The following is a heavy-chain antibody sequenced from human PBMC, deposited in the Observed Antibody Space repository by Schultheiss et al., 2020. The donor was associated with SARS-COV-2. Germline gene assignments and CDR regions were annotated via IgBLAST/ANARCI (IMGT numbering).Heavy chain of an antibody. V-gene: IGHV3-21*01. D-gene: IGHD2-21*02. CDR1: GFSFSSYA. Sequence: GGSLRLSCAASGFSFSSYAMSWVRQAPGKGLEWVSSITSSSGNIYYADSVRGRFTISRDNAKNSLFLQMDSLRAEDTAVYYCARDGHIVVVTFDYWGQGTLVTVSS. CDR3: ARDGHIVVVTFDY. CDR2: ITSSSGNI. J-gene: IGHJ4*02.